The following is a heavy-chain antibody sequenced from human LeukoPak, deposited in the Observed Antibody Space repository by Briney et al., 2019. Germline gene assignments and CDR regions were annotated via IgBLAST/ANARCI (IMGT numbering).Heavy chain of an antibody. CDR3: ARGPRITMVRGVIALLYFDY. D-gene: IGHD3-10*01. CDR2: INHSGST. V-gene: IGHV4-34*01. J-gene: IGHJ4*02. CDR1: GGSFSGYY. Sequence: PSETLSLTCAVYGGSFSGYYWSWIRQPPGKGLEWIGEINHSGSTNYNPSLKSRVTISVDTSKSQFSLKLSSVTAADTAVYYCARGPRITMVRGVIALLYFDYWGQGTLVTVSS.